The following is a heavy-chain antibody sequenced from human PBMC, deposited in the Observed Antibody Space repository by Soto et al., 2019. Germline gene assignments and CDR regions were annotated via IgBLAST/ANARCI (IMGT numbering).Heavy chain of an antibody. Sequence: PGXSLRLSCAASGFTFSSYSMNWVLQAPGKGLEWVSSISSSSSYIYYADSVKGRFTISRDNAKNSLYLQMNSLRAEDTAVYYCARDEIAAAGNVDWFDPWGQGTLVTVSS. CDR2: ISSSSSYI. D-gene: IGHD6-13*01. CDR3: ARDEIAAAGNVDWFDP. J-gene: IGHJ5*02. V-gene: IGHV3-21*01. CDR1: GFTFSSYS.